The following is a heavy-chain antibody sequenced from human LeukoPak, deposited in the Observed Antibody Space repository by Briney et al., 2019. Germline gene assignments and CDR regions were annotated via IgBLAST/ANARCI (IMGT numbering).Heavy chain of an antibody. CDR3: ASVGGFLGELSSPSTNWFDP. CDR1: GGSFSGYY. D-gene: IGHD3-16*02. V-gene: IGHV4-34*01. CDR2: INHSGST. J-gene: IGHJ5*02. Sequence: SETLSLTCAVYGGSFSGYYWSWIRQPPGKGLEWIGEINHSGSTNYIPSLKSRVTISVDTSKNQFSLKLSSVTAADTAVYYCASVGGFLGELSSPSTNWFDPWGQGTLVTVSS.